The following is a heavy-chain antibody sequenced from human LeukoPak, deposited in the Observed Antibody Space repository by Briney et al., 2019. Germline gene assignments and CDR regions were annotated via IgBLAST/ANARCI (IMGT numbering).Heavy chain of an antibody. V-gene: IGHV4-59*12. Sequence: SETLSLTCTVSGGSISSYYWSWIRQPPGKGLEWIGYIYHSGSTYYNPSLKSRVTISVDRSKNQFSLKLSSVTAADTAVYYCARGGSLWFGESFNWFDPWGQGTLVTVSS. J-gene: IGHJ5*02. D-gene: IGHD3-10*01. CDR1: GGSISSYY. CDR3: ARGGSLWFGESFNWFDP. CDR2: IYHSGST.